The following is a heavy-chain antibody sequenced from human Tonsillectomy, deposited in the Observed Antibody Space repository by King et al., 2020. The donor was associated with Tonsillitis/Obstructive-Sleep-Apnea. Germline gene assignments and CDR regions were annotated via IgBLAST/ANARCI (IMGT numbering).Heavy chain of an antibody. CDR3: ARQGQGELHFDY. J-gene: IGHJ4*02. V-gene: IGHV5-51*01. CDR1: GYSFSNYW. D-gene: IGHD1-26*01. CDR2: IYPGDSHT. Sequence: DVQLVESGAEVKKPGESLKISCPGSGYSFSNYWIGWVRQMPGKGLEWMGIIYPGDSHTKYSPSFQGQVTITVDKSVSVAYLQWSSLKASDTAIYYCARQGQGELHFDYWGQGTLVTVSS.